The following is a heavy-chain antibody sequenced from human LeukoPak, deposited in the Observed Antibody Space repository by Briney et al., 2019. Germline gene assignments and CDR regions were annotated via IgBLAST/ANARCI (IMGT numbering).Heavy chain of an antibody. CDR2: IYHSGST. CDR1: GGSISSGGYS. J-gene: IGHJ3*02. CDR3: ARGALWFGESKPFDI. Sequence: SETLSLTCAVSGGSISSGGYSWSWIRQPPGKGLEWIGYIYHSGSTYYNPSLKSRVTISVDRSKNQFSLKLSSVTAADTAVYYCARGALWFGESKPFDIWGQGTMVTVSS. V-gene: IGHV4-30-2*01. D-gene: IGHD3-10*01.